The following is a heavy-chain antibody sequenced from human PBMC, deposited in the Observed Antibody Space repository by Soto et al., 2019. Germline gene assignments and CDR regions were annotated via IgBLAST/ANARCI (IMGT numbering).Heavy chain of an antibody. D-gene: IGHD2-21*01. Sequence: EVQLVESGGGLVQPGRSLRLSCTASGFTFGDYAMSWVRPAPGKGLEWVGFIRSKAYGGTTEYAASVKGRFTISRDDSKSLAYLQMNSLKTEDTAVYYCTREIQQLWPSFDYWGQGTLVTVSS. CDR1: GFTFGDYA. V-gene: IGHV3-49*04. CDR2: IRSKAYGGTT. J-gene: IGHJ4*02. CDR3: TREIQQLWPSFDY.